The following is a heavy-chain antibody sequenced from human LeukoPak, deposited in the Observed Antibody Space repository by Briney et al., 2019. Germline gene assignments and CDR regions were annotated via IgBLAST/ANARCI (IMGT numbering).Heavy chain of an antibody. Sequence: SETLSLTXTISGDSISSSSYYWGWIRQPPGKGLEWIGNIYYRGSTYYNPSLKSRVSISIDTSNNQFSLTLNSVTAADTALYFCARRRYYDSTGYLDWGQGTLVTVSS. CDR1: GDSISSSSYY. D-gene: IGHD3-22*01. CDR2: IYYRGST. CDR3: ARRRYYDSTGYLD. J-gene: IGHJ1*01. V-gene: IGHV4-39*01.